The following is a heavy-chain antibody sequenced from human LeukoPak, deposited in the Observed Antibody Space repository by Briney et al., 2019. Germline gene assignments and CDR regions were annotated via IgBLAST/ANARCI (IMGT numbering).Heavy chain of an antibody. D-gene: IGHD6-13*01. Sequence: GGSLRLSCAASGFTFNNYGMSWVRQAPGKGLEWVSAISGSGGSTYYADSVKGRFTISRDNSKNTLYLQMNSLRAEDTAVYYCAEDKNIAGGQDYSGQGTLVTVSS. CDR2: ISGSGGST. J-gene: IGHJ4*02. CDR1: GFTFNNYG. CDR3: AEDKNIAGGQDY. V-gene: IGHV3-23*01.